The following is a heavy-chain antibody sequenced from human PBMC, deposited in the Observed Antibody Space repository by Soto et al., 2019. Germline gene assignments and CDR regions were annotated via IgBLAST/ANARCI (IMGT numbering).Heavy chain of an antibody. CDR1: GGSISSYY. V-gene: IGHV4-59*01. Sequence: SETLSLTCTVSGGSISSYYWSWIRQPPGKGLEWIGYIYYSGSTNYNPSLKSRVTISIDTSKNQFSLKLSSVTAADTAVYYCARGYRSGGSCSDFDYWGQGTLVTVSS. CDR3: ARGYRSGGSCSDFDY. CDR2: IYYSGST. D-gene: IGHD2-15*01. J-gene: IGHJ4*02.